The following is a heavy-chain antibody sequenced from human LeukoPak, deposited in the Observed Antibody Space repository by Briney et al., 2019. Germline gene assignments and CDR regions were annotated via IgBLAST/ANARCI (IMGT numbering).Heavy chain of an antibody. Sequence: RPGGSLRLSCAASGFTFSSYGMHWVRQAPGKGLEWVAVISYDGSNKYYADSVKGRFTISRDNSKNTLYLQMNSLRAEDTAVYYCAYASTYYYDSSGYPFDYWGQGTLVTVSS. CDR3: AYASTYYYDSSGYPFDY. CDR1: GFTFSSYG. V-gene: IGHV3-30*03. CDR2: ISYDGSNK. J-gene: IGHJ4*02. D-gene: IGHD3-22*01.